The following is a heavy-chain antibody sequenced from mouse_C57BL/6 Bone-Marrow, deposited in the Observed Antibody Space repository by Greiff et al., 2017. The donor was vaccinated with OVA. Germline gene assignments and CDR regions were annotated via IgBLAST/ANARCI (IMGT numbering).Heavy chain of an antibody. CDR3: TTERY. J-gene: IGHJ2*01. CDR2: IDPENGDT. Sequence: EVKLMESGAELVKPGASVKISCTASGFNIKDDYMNWVKERPEQSLEWIGCIDPENGDTEYASKFQGKATITVDTSSKTVYLQLRSLTSEDTAVYCCTTERYWGQGTTLTVSS. V-gene: IGHV14-4*01. CDR1: GFNIKDDY.